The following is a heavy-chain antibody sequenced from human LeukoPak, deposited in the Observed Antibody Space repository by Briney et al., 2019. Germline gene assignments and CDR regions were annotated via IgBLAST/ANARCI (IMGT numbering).Heavy chain of an antibody. D-gene: IGHD4-17*01. CDR1: GFTFSSYW. J-gene: IGHJ4*02. Sequence: GGSLRLSCAASGFTFSSYWMSWVRQAPGKGLEWVANIKQDGSEKYYVDSVKGRFTISRDNAKNSLYLQMNSLRAEDTAVYYCAREATVTTSIFDYWGQGTLVTVSS. CDR3: AREATVTTSIFDY. CDR2: IKQDGSEK. V-gene: IGHV3-7*01.